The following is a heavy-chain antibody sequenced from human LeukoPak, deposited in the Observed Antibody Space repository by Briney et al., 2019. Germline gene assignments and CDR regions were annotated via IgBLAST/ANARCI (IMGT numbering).Heavy chain of an antibody. J-gene: IGHJ4*02. D-gene: IGHD4-17*01. CDR1: GGSISSSSYY. V-gene: IGHV4-39*07. CDR2: IYYSGST. Sequence: SETLSLTCTVSGGSISSSSYYWGWIRQPPGKGLEWIGSIYYSGSTYYNPSLKSRVTISVDTSKNQFSLKLSSVTAADTAVYYCARAGASYGDYTYYFDYWGQGTLVTVSS. CDR3: ARAGASYGDYTYYFDY.